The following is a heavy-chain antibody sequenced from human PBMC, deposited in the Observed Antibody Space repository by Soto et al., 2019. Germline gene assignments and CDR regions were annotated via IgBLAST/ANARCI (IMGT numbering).Heavy chain of an antibody. Sequence: QVKLVQSRAEVRQPASSVKVSCKTSGGTFSSYAISWVRQAPGQGLEWMGGIVPIVDTSTYAQKFQGRVTITADESTSTVYMELSSLRSDDTAVYYCVRVVAIPGYPDNWGQGTLVTVSS. CDR1: GGTFSSYA. CDR3: VRVVAIPGYPDN. J-gene: IGHJ4*02. D-gene: IGHD5-12*01. CDR2: IVPIVDTS. V-gene: IGHV1-69*12.